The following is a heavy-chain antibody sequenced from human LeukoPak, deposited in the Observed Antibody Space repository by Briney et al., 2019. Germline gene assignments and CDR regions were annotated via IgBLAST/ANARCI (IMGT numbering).Heavy chain of an antibody. Sequence: GGSLRLSCAASGFTFSSYGMHWVRQSPGKGLEWVAVIWYDGSNKYYADSVKGRFTISRDNSKNTLYLQMNSLRAEDTAVYYCAKGGDYYDRMTIDYWGQGTLVTVSS. J-gene: IGHJ4*02. CDR2: IWYDGSNK. CDR3: AKGGDYYDRMTIDY. CDR1: GFTFSSYG. V-gene: IGHV3-33*06. D-gene: IGHD3-22*01.